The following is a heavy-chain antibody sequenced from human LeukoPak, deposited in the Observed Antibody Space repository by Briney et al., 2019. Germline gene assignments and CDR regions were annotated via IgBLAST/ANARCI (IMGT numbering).Heavy chain of an antibody. V-gene: IGHV3-21*01. D-gene: IGHD5-24*01. CDR3: ARENWETATFDS. Sequence: GGSLRLSCAASGFTFSSYSMNWVRQAPGKGLEWVSSISSSSSYIYYADSVKGRFTISRDNAKNSLYLQMNSLRAEDTAVYYCARENWETATFDSWGQGTLVTVSS. CDR1: GFTFSSYS. J-gene: IGHJ4*02. CDR2: ISSSSSYI.